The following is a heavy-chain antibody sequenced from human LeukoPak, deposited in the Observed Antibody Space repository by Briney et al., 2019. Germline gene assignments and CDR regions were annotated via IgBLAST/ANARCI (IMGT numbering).Heavy chain of an antibody. V-gene: IGHV3-15*07. J-gene: IGHJ4*02. CDR3: TSYSSGWSRGVEGY. CDR2: IKSKTDGGTT. CDR1: GFTFSNAW. D-gene: IGHD6-19*01. Sequence: GGSLRLSCAASGFTFSNAWMNWVRQAPGKGLEWVGRIKSKTDGGTTDYAAPVKGRFTISRDDSKNTLYLQMNSLKTEDTAVYYCTSYSSGWSRGVEGYWGQGTLVTVSS.